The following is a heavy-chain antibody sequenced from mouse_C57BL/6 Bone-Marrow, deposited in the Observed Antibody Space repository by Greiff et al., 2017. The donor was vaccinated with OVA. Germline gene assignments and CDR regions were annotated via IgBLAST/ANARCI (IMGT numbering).Heavy chain of an antibody. Sequence: VQVVESGPGLVQPSQSLSITCTVSGFSLTSYGVHWVRQSPGKGLEWLGVIWSGGSTDYNAAFISRLSISKDNSKSQVFFKMNSLQADDTAIYYCARKNGSSYHYAMDYWGQGTSVTVSS. J-gene: IGHJ4*01. CDR2: IWSGGST. CDR3: ARKNGSSYHYAMDY. V-gene: IGHV2-2*01. D-gene: IGHD1-1*01. CDR1: GFSLTSYG.